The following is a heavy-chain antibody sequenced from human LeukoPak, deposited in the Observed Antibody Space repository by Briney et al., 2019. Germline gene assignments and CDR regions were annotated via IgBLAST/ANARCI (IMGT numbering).Heavy chain of an antibody. D-gene: IGHD4-17*01. CDR3: ASYSSGFYGDYVIGYYVDV. CDR1: GGTFSSYA. V-gene: IGHV1-69*13. J-gene: IGHJ6*03. Sequence: ASVKVSCKASGGTFSSYAISWVRQAPGQGLEWMGGIIPIFGTANYAQKFQGRVTITADESKSTGYMELRSLRSEDTAVYYCASYSSGFYGDYVIGYYVDVWGKGTTVTVSS. CDR2: IIPIFGTA.